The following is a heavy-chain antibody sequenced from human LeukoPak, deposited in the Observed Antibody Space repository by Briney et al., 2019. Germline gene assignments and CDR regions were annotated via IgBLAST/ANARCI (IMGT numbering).Heavy chain of an antibody. CDR1: GGSISGYY. V-gene: IGHV4-59*08. CDR3: ARASPDSGSYFLDY. CDR2: IYYSGST. Sequence: SETLSLTCTVSGGSISGYYWSWIRQPPGKGLEWIGHIYYSGSTNYNPSLKSRVTISVDTSKNQFSLKLSSVTAADTAVYYCARASPDSGSYFLDYWGQGTLVTVSS. D-gene: IGHD1-26*01. J-gene: IGHJ4*02.